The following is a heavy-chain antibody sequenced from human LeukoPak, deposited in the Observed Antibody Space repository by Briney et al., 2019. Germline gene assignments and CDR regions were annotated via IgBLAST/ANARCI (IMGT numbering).Heavy chain of an antibody. J-gene: IGHJ6*03. V-gene: IGHV3-23*01. CDR1: GLTFSSYA. Sequence: GGSLRLSCVASGLTFSSYAMNWVRQAPGKGLQWVSSISGSGGTTYIADSVKGRFTISRDNSKNTLFLEMNSLRVEDTALYYCAKGAVESLDYYFYMEVWGTGTTVTVSS. CDR2: ISGSGGTT. CDR3: AKGAVESLDYYFYMEV.